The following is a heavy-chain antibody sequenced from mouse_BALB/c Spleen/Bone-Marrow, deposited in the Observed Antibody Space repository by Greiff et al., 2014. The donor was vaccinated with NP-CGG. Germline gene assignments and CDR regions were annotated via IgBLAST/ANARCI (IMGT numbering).Heavy chain of an antibody. Sequence: DVMLVESGGGLVKPGGSLKLSCAASGFTFSSYAMSWVRQTPEKRLEWVASISRGGSTYYPDSVKGRFTISRDNARNILYLQMSSLRSEDTAMYYCARGHTYGSSYWYFDVWGAGTTVTVSS. CDR3: ARGHTYGSSYWYFDV. J-gene: IGHJ1*01. CDR1: GFTFSSYA. V-gene: IGHV5-6-5*01. CDR2: ISRGGST. D-gene: IGHD1-1*01.